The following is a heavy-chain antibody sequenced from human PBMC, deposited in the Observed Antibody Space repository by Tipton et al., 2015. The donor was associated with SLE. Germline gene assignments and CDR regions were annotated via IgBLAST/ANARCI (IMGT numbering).Heavy chain of an antibody. Sequence: TLSLTCIVSGGSLTNYYRSWFRQPPGKGLEWIGYIYSCGSTDYNPSLEGRVTISVDSSKNQFSLRLTSVSAADTAVYYCARDPSGYYSTSPYLWGQGTLVTVSS. CDR1: GGSLTNYY. V-gene: IGHV4-59*01. CDR2: IYSCGST. D-gene: IGHD2-8*01. J-gene: IGHJ5*02. CDR3: ARDPSGYYSTSPYL.